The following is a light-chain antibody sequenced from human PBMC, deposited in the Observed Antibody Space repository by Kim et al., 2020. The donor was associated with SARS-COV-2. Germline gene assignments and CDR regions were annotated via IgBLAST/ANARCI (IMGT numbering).Light chain of an antibody. Sequence: PGERATLSCRASQSVSSSYLAWYQQKPGQAPRLLIYGASSRATGIPDRFSGSGSGTDFTLTISRLEPEDFAVYYCQQYGSSPKFTFGPGTKVDIK. J-gene: IGKJ3*01. CDR2: GAS. CDR1: QSVSSSY. V-gene: IGKV3-20*01. CDR3: QQYGSSPKFT.